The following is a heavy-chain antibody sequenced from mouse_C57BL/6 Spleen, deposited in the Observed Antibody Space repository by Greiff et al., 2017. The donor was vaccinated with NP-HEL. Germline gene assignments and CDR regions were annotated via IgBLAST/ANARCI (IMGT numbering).Heavy chain of an antibody. CDR1: GFTFSDYG. CDR2: ISSGSSTI. V-gene: IGHV5-17*01. D-gene: IGHD1-1*01. J-gene: IGHJ4*01. CDR3: ARRYYYGSSYDYYAMDY. Sequence: DVQLVESGGGLVKPGGSLKLSCAASGFTFSDYGMHWVRQAPEKGLEWVAYISSGSSTIYYADTVKGRFTISRDIAKNTLFLQMTSLRSEDTAMYYCARRYYYGSSYDYYAMDYWGQGTSVTVSS.